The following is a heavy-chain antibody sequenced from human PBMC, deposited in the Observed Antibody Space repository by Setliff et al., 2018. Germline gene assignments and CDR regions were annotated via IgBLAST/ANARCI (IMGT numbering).Heavy chain of an antibody. V-gene: IGHV3-48*03. CDR2: THTDGITI. Sequence: PGGSLRLSCTASGFSFSNCWVSWVRQAPGKGLERVSKTHTDGITIYSDSVRGRFTISRDSAKNSLHLQMTSLSAEDTAVYYCAKPQVELRWGFESWGQGTPVTVSS. D-gene: IGHD1-7*01. CDR1: GFSFSNCW. J-gene: IGHJ4*02. CDR3: AKPQVELRWGFES.